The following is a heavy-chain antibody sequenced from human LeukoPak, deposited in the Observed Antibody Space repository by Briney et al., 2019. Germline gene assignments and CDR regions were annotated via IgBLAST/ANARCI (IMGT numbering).Heavy chain of an antibody. CDR3: AQRGTVTRGFDH. D-gene: IGHD4-17*01. J-gene: IGHJ4*02. CDR2: ISSSGGNT. CDR1: GITFNSYA. Sequence: GSLRLSCTASGITFNSYAMSWVRQAPGKGLEWVSGISSSGGNTYYADSAKGRFTVSRDNSKNTLYLQMNSLSAEDTAVYYCAQRGTVTRGFDHWGQGTLVTVSS. V-gene: IGHV3-23*01.